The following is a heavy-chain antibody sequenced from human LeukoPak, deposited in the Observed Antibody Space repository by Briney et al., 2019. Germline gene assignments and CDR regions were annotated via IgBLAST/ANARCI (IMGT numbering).Heavy chain of an antibody. J-gene: IGHJ6*03. CDR1: GFTFSSYE. D-gene: IGHD3-22*01. Sequence: GGSLRLSCAASGFTFSSYEMNWVRQAPGKGLEWVSYISSSGSTIYYADSVKGRFTISRDNAKNSLYLQMNSLRAEDTAVYYCARDYYDNSAYYYMDVWGKGTTVTVSS. V-gene: IGHV3-48*03. CDR3: ARDYYDNSAYYYMDV. CDR2: ISSSGSTI.